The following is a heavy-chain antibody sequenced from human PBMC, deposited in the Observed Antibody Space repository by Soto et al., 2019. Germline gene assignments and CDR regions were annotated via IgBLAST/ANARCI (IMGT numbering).Heavy chain of an antibody. V-gene: IGHV3-30*18. D-gene: IGHD2-8*01. J-gene: IGHJ6*02. CDR1: GFTFSSYG. CDR3: AKAARGYCTNGVCPSYGMDV. Sequence: LRLSCAASGFTFSSYGMHWVRQAPGKGLEWVAVISYDGSNKYYADSVKGRFTISRDNSKNTLYLQMNSLRAEDTAVYYCAKAARGYCTNGVCPSYGMDVWGQGTTVTVSS. CDR2: ISYDGSNK.